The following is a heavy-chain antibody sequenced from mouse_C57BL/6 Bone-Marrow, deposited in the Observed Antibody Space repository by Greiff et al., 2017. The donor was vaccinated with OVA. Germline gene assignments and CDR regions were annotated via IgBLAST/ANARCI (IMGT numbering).Heavy chain of an antibody. D-gene: IGHD1-1*01. CDR1: GFNIKDDY. Sequence: VQLQQSGAELVRPGASVKLSCTASGFNIKDDYMHWVKQRPEQGLEWIGWIDPENGDTDYASKFKGKATLTADTSSNTAYLQLSSLTSEYTAFYFCTFYCSGICCFAYWGPGTLVTVSA. J-gene: IGHJ3*01. V-gene: IGHV14-4*01. CDR3: TFYCSGICCFAY. CDR2: IDPENGDT.